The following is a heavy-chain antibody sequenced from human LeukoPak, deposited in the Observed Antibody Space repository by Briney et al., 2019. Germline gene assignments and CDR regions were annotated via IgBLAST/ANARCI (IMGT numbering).Heavy chain of an antibody. V-gene: IGHV3-30*02. Sequence: GGSLRLSCAASGFTFNSYGMHWVRQAPGKGLEWVAFIRYDGSNKYYADSVKGRFTIPRDNSKNTLYLQINSLRAEDTAVYYCAKDQLGANWFDPWGQGTLVTVSS. J-gene: IGHJ5*02. CDR2: IRYDGSNK. D-gene: IGHD1-1*01. CDR3: AKDQLGANWFDP. CDR1: GFTFNSYG.